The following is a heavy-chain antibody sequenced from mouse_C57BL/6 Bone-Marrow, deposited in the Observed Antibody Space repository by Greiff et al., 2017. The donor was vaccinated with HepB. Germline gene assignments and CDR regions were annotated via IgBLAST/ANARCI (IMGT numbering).Heavy chain of an antibody. Sequence: DVQLVESGGGLVQPGGSLKLSCAASGFTFSDYYMYWVRQTPEKRLEWVAYISNGGGSTYYPDTVKGRFTISRDNAKNTLYLQMSRLKSEDTAMYYCARRYVDYDVWGTGTTVTVSS. D-gene: IGHD2-4*01. J-gene: IGHJ1*03. CDR2: ISNGGGST. V-gene: IGHV5-12*01. CDR3: ARRYVDYDV. CDR1: GFTFSDYY.